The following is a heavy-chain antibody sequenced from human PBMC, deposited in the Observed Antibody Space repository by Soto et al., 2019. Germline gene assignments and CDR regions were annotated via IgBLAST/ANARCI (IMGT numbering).Heavy chain of an antibody. J-gene: IGHJ6*02. CDR2: ISANNGYT. CDR3: ARDRDSSGSYYYGMDV. D-gene: IGHD3-22*01. Sequence: QVQLVQSGAEVKKPGASVKVSCKASGYSFTSYGISWVRQAPGQGLEWMGWISANNGYTNYAQKLQGRVTMTTDTSTTTAYMELRSLRSDATAVFYCARDRDSSGSYYYGMDVWGQGTTVTVSS. CDR1: GYSFTSYG. V-gene: IGHV1-18*04.